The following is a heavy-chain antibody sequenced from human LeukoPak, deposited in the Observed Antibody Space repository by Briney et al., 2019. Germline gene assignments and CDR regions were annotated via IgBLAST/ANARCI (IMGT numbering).Heavy chain of an antibody. Sequence: GASVKVSCKASGYTFTSYGISWVRQAPGQALEWMGWISAYNGNTNYAQKLQGRVTMTTDTSTSTAYMELRSLRSDDTAVYYCARGNSWFGELYFDYWGQGTLVTVSS. V-gene: IGHV1-18*04. CDR2: ISAYNGNT. D-gene: IGHD3-10*01. J-gene: IGHJ4*02. CDR3: ARGNSWFGELYFDY. CDR1: GYTFTSYG.